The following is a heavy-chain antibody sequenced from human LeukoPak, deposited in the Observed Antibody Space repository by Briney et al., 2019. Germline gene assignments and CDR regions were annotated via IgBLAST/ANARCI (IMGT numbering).Heavy chain of an antibody. CDR2: INHSGST. CDR1: GGSFSGYY. Sequence: PSETLSLTCAVYGGSFSGYYWSWIRQPPGKGLEWIGEINHSGSTNYNPSLKSRVTISVDRSKNQFSLKLSSVTAADTAVYYCARGGQQLVHWFDPWGQGTLVTVPS. D-gene: IGHD6-13*01. J-gene: IGHJ5*02. CDR3: ARGGQQLVHWFDP. V-gene: IGHV4-34*01.